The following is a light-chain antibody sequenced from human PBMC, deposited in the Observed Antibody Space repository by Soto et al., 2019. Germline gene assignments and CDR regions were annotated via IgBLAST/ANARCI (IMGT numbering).Light chain of an antibody. CDR3: QQCRNWPLT. J-gene: IGKJ4*01. V-gene: IGKV3-15*01. CDR2: DAS. Sequence: EMVMTQCPATLSVSPGEGATLSCKASQNVYNNLAWYQQRPGQPPRLLIYDASTRATGISARFSGSGYGTEFTLTISSLQSEDFAVYFCQQCRNWPLTFGGGTKVDIK. CDR1: QNVYNN.